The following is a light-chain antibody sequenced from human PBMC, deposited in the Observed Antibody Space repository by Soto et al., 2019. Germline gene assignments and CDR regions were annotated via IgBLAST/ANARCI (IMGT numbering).Light chain of an antibody. CDR2: GAS. CDR3: HQYAASPLT. CDR1: QSVGRNF. V-gene: IGKV3-20*01. J-gene: IGKJ4*01. Sequence: EIVLTQSPGTLSLSPGESTTLSCRASQSVGRNFLAWYQQKPGRAHRLLIHGASYRSTGVPDRFSGSGSETDFTLTISRLEPEDFAVYYCHQYAASPLTFGGGTKVELK.